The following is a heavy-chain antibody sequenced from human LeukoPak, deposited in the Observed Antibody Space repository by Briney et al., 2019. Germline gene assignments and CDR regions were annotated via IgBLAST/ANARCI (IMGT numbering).Heavy chain of an antibody. CDR2: LYSGGST. D-gene: IGHD3-22*01. Sequence: GGSLRRSCATSGFTVSSNYMSWVRQAPGKGLKRVSVLYSGGSTYYADSVKGRFTVSRDNPKNTLYLQMNSLRAEDTAVYYCASGLGYSSGYWPSFDYWGQGTLVTVSS. CDR1: GFTVSSNY. J-gene: IGHJ4*02. CDR3: ASGLGYSSGYWPSFDY. V-gene: IGHV3-53*01.